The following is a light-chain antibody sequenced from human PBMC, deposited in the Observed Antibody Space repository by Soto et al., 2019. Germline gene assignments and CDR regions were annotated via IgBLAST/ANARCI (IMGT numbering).Light chain of an antibody. Sequence: QLTQSPSSLSASVGDRVSITCRASQDIKTYLAWYQQKQGKAPKLLISGTFTLQSGVPSRFNGSGSGTDFTLTISRLQPEDFATYYCQHLNNYPPFTFGPGTKVD. CDR3: QHLNNYPPFT. CDR2: GTF. J-gene: IGKJ3*01. CDR1: QDIKTY. V-gene: IGKV1-9*01.